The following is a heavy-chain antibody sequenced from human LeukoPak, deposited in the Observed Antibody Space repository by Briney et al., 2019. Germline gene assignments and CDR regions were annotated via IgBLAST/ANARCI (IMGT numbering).Heavy chain of an antibody. D-gene: IGHD3-9*01. J-gene: IGHJ4*02. V-gene: IGHV1-2*02. Sequence: GASVKVSCKASGYTFTGYYMHWVRQAPGQGLEWMGWINPNSGGTNYAQKFQGRVTMTRDTSISTAYMELSRLRSDDTAVYYCARVGDILTGSEGDYWGQGTLVTVSS. CDR2: INPNSGGT. CDR1: GYTFTGYY. CDR3: ARVGDILTGSEGDY.